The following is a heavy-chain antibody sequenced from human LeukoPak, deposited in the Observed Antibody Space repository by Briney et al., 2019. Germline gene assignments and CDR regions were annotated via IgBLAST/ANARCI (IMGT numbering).Heavy chain of an antibody. CDR1: GFTFSSYG. V-gene: IGHV3-30*18. CDR2: ISYDGSNK. D-gene: IGHD1-26*01. Sequence: GGSLRLSCAASGFTFSSYGMHWVRQAPGKGLEGGAVISYDGSNKYYADSVKGRFTISRDNSKNTLYLQMNSLRAEDTAVYYCAKDAGAGYYGMDVWGKGTTVTVSS. CDR3: AKDAGAGYYGMDV. J-gene: IGHJ6*04.